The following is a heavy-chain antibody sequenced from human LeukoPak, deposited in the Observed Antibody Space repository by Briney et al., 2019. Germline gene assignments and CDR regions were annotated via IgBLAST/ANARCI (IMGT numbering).Heavy chain of an antibody. CDR2: IKQDGSEK. V-gene: IGHV3-7*03. J-gene: IGHJ4*02. Sequence: GGSLRLSCAASGFTFSSYWMSWVRQAPGKGLEWVANIKQDGSEKYYVDSVKGRFTISRDNSKNTLCLQMNSLRAEDTAVYYCAKAIRPSYYYDSSGDYWGQGTLVTVSS. CDR3: AKAIRPSYYYDSSGDY. D-gene: IGHD3-22*01. CDR1: GFTFSSYW.